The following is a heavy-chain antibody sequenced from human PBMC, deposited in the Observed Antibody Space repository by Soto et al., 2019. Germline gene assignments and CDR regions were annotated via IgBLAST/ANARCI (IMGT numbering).Heavy chain of an antibody. CDR2: ISGGGDRA. CDR3: ARKVLGSTSRPDWWYFDL. Sequence: EVQLLESGGGLVQPGGSLRLSCVGSGFTFINYAMNWVLQTPGKGLEWVSTISGGGDRAFDADTVKGRFTISRDNSKNTVKLQMNSLRADDTAVYYCARKVLGSTSRPDWWYFDLWGRGTLVTVSS. V-gene: IGHV3-23*01. J-gene: IGHJ2*01. D-gene: IGHD2-2*01. CDR1: GFTFINYA.